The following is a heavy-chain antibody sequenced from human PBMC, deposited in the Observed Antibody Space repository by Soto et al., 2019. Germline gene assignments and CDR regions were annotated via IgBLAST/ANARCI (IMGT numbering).Heavy chain of an antibody. V-gene: IGHV4-39*01. D-gene: IGHD5-12*01. CDR1: GGSISSYY. Sequence: SETLSLTCTVSGGSISSYYWGWIRQPPGKGLEWIGTIHYNGDTYYSPTLRGRLTISMDTSRDQFSLKLTSVTAADTAVYYCARHVVPSGYGLCWFDPWGQGTLVTVSS. CDR2: IHYNGDT. CDR3: ARHVVPSGYGLCWFDP. J-gene: IGHJ5*02.